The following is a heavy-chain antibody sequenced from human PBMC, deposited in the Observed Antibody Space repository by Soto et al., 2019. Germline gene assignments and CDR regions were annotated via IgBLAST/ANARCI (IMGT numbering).Heavy chain of an antibody. CDR1: GVSISSSSYY. V-gene: IGHV4-39*01. CDR3: ASPTTNGEWEHSQGMDV. Sequence: PSETLSLTCTVSGVSISSSSYYWGWIRQPPGKGLEWIGSIYYSGSTYYNPSLKSRVTISVDTSKNQFSLKLSSVTAADTAVYYCASPTTNGEWEHSQGMDVWGQGTTVTVSS. D-gene: IGHD1-26*01. J-gene: IGHJ6*02. CDR2: IYYSGST.